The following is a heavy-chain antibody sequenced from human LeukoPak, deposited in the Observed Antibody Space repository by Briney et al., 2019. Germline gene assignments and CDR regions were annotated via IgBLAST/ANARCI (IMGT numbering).Heavy chain of an antibody. J-gene: IGHJ4*02. CDR1: GFTFSSYS. V-gene: IGHV3-48*01. CDR3: AREPYSSSWYDY. CDR2: ISSSSSTI. Sequence: GGSLRLSSAASGFTFSSYSMNWVRQAPGKGREWVSYISSSSSTIYYGDSVKGRFTISRDNAKNSLYLQINSLRAEDTAVYYCAREPYSSSWYDYWGQGTLVTVSS. D-gene: IGHD6-13*01.